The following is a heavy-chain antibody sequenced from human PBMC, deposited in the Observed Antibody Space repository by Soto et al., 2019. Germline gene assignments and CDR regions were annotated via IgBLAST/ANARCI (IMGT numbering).Heavy chain of an antibody. J-gene: IGHJ4*02. V-gene: IGHV4-31*03. CDR3: ARAAFHYGSGSYFDY. Sequence: PSETLSLTCTVSGGSISSGVYYWSWIRQHPGKGLEWIGYIYYSGSTYYNPSLKSRVTISVDTSKNQFSLKLSSVTAADTAVYYCARAAFHYGSGSYFDYWGQGTLVTVSS. D-gene: IGHD3-10*01. CDR1: GGSISSGVYY. CDR2: IYYSGST.